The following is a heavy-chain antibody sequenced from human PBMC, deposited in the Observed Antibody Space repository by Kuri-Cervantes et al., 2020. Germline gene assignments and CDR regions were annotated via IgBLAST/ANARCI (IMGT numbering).Heavy chain of an antibody. CDR3: AREAGRYYGSGIVFDY. CDR2: INHSGST. D-gene: IGHD3-10*01. J-gene: IGHJ4*02. Sequence: GSLRLSCAVYGGSFSGYYWSWIRQPPGKGLEWIGEINHSGSTNYNPSLKSRVTISVDTSKNQFSLKLSSVTAADTAVYYCAREAGRYYGSGIVFDYWGQGTLVTVSS. V-gene: IGHV4-34*01. CDR1: GGSFSGYY.